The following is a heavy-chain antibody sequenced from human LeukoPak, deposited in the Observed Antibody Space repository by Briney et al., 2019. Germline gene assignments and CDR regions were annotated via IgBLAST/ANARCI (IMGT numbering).Heavy chain of an antibody. D-gene: IGHD3-10*01. Sequence: GGSLRLSCAASGFNVSTRYMSWVRQAPGKGLEWVSLIYSGGTIYYAASVKGRFTISRDNSKNMLYLQMNSLRADDTAVYYCARPASGGLSEDYWGQGTLVTVSS. CDR2: IYSGGTI. CDR3: ARPASGGLSEDY. CDR1: GFNVSTRY. V-gene: IGHV3-53*01. J-gene: IGHJ4*02.